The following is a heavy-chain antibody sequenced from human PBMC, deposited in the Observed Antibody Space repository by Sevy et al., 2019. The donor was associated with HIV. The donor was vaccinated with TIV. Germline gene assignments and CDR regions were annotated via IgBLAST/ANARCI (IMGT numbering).Heavy chain of an antibody. D-gene: IGHD4-17*01. CDR2: IWYDGNNQ. CDR3: ARDPRIFGDYLLTYFDY. CDR1: GFAFSDYG. J-gene: IGHJ4*02. V-gene: IGHV3-33*01. Sequence: GGSLRLSCDASGFAFSDYGMHWVRQAPGKGLEWVAVIWYDGNNQHYADSVRGRFTISRDNSKNTLYLQLSSLRAEDTAVYYCARDPRIFGDYLLTYFDYWGQGVLVTVSS.